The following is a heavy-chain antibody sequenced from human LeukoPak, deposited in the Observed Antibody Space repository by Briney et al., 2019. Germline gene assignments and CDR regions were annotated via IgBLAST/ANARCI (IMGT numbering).Heavy chain of an antibody. D-gene: IGHD4-17*01. CDR1: GGSISNNYY. V-gene: IGHV4-39*01. CDR3: ARLDFYGDSVFDAFDI. CDR2: ISYGGST. J-gene: IGHJ3*02. Sequence: SETLSLTCTVSGGSISNNYYWGWIRQPPGRGLEWIGTISYGGSTYYNPFRKSRVTISVDTSKNQFSLKLSSVTAADTAGYYCARLDFYGDSVFDAFDIWGQRTMVSVSS.